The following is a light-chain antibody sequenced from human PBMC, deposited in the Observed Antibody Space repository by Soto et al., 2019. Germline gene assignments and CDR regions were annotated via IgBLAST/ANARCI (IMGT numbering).Light chain of an antibody. CDR2: GAS. Sequence: DIEMTQSPSSLSASVGDRVTITCRASQTIRNYLNWYQHKPGKAPNLLIYGASTLKSGVPSRFSGGVSGTDFIFTISSLQPEDFATDYCQQSYTTPLTFGGGTKVDIK. CDR1: QTIRNY. J-gene: IGKJ4*01. V-gene: IGKV1-39*01. CDR3: QQSYTTPLT.